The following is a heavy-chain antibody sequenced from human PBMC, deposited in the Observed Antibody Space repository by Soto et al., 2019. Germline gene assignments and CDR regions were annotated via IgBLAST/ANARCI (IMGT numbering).Heavy chain of an antibody. V-gene: IGHV4-34*01. J-gene: IGHJ4*02. CDR3: ARTPYYDSRPFDY. CDR1: GGSFSGYY. Sequence: QVQLQQWGAGLLKPSETLSLTCAVYGGSFSGYYWSWIRQPPGKGLAWIGEINHSGSTNYNPSLKSRVTVSVDTFKNQFSRKLSSVTAADTAVYYCARTPYYDSRPFDYWGQGTLVTVSS. CDR2: INHSGST. D-gene: IGHD3-22*01.